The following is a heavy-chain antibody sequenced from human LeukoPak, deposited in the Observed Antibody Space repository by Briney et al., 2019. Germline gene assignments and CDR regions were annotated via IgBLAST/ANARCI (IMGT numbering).Heavy chain of an antibody. Sequence: PGGSLRLSCAASGFTFSSYGMSWVRQAPGKGLEWVSYITSSSTTIYYADSVKGRFTISRDNSKNSLNLQMNSLRDEDTAMYYCTRGIGRLAKPGVFDMGGQGTMVSVSS. CDR1: GFTFSSYG. V-gene: IGHV3-48*02. CDR2: ITSSSTTI. J-gene: IGHJ3*02. D-gene: IGHD2-8*01. CDR3: TRGIGRLAKPGVFDM.